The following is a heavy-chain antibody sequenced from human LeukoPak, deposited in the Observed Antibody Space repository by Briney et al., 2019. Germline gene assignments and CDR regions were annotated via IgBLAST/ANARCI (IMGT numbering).Heavy chain of an antibody. Sequence: GGSLRLSCAASGFTFSSYSMNWVRQAPGKGLEWVSSISSSSSYIYYADSVKGRFTISRDNAKNSLYLQMNSLRAEDTAVYYCARGGILGALPPYYFDFWGQGTLVTVSS. CDR1: GFTFSSYS. CDR2: ISSSSSYI. J-gene: IGHJ4*02. V-gene: IGHV3-21*01. D-gene: IGHD3-9*01. CDR3: ARGGILGALPPYYFDF.